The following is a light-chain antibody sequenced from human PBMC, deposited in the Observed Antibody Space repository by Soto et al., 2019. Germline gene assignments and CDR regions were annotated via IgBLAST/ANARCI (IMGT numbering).Light chain of an antibody. J-gene: IGKJ5*01. CDR3: QQRNNWPRIT. CDR1: QSVGSY. CDR2: DAS. V-gene: IGKV3-11*01. Sequence: EVLLTQSPATLSLSPGESATLSCRASQSVGSYLAWYKQKPGQAPRLLIYDASKRATDIPTRFSGSGSGTDFTLTISSLEPEDFAVYYCQQRNNWPRITFGQGKRMEIK.